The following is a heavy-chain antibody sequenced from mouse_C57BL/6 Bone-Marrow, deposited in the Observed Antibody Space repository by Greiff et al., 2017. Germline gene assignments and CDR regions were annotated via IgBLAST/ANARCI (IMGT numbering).Heavy chain of an antibody. J-gene: IGHJ4*01. D-gene: IGHD2-1*01. Sequence: QVQLQQSGAELVRPGTSVKVSCKASGYAFTNYLIEWVKQRPGQGLEWIGVINPGSGGTNYNEKFKGKATLTADKSSSTAYMQLSSLTSEDSAVYFCARYGFGNYYSYYAMDYWGQGTSVTVSS. V-gene: IGHV1-54*01. CDR1: GYAFTNYL. CDR2: INPGSGGT. CDR3: ARYGFGNYYSYYAMDY.